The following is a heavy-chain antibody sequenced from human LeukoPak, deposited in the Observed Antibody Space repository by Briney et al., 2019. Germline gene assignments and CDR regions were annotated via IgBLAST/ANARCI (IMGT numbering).Heavy chain of an antibody. D-gene: IGHD6-25*01. CDR1: GFTFSSYS. J-gene: IGHJ4*02. V-gene: IGHV3-21*01. CDR3: ARGAAADYYFDY. CDR2: MSSSSRDI. Sequence: PGGPLRLSCAASGFTFSSYSMNWVRQAPGKELDGVSSMSSSSRDIYYADSVKGRSTISRDNAKTSLYMPMTSLRAEETAVSYCARGAAADYYFDYWGQGTMVTVSS.